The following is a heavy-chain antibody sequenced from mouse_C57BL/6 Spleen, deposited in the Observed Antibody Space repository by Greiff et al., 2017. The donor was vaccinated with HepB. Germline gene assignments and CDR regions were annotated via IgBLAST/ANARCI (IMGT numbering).Heavy chain of an antibody. V-gene: IGHV6-6*01. J-gene: IGHJ3*01. Sequence: EVQRVESGGGLVQPGGSMKLSCAASGFTFSDAWMDWVRQSPEKGLEWVAEIRNKANNHATYYAESVKGRFTISRDDSKSSVYLQMNSLRAEDTGIYYCTRPLDGGWFAYWGQGTLVTVSA. CDR2: IRNKANNHAT. D-gene: IGHD1-1*01. CDR1: GFTFSDAW. CDR3: TRPLDGGWFAY.